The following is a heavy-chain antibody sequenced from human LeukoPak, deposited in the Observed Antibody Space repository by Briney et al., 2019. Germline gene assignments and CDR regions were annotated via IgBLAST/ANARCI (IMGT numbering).Heavy chain of an antibody. J-gene: IGHJ4*02. CDR1: RFTLSSYA. V-gene: IGHV3-23*01. D-gene: IGHD3-22*01. CDR2: ISGSGGST. Sequence: GGSLRLSRAASRFTLSSYAMSWVRQAPRKGLEWVSAISGSGGSTYYTHSVKGRFTTSTDNSKNTLYLTMNSLRDEDTAGYYCAKAMSNYYDSSGPFDYWGQGTLVTVSS. CDR3: AKAMSNYYDSSGPFDY.